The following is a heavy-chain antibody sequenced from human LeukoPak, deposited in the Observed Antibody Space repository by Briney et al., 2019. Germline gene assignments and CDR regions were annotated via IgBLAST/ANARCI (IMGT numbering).Heavy chain of an antibody. J-gene: IGHJ4*02. CDR3: ARDQFGGSFDY. V-gene: IGHV3-21*01. D-gene: IGHD3-16*01. Sequence: PGGSLRLSCAASGFTFSSYAMSWVRQAPGKGLEWVSAISSSSSYIYYADSVKGRFTISRDNAKNSLYLQMNSLRAEDTAVYYCARDQFGGSFDYWGQGTLVTVSS. CDR1: GFTFSSYA. CDR2: ISSSSSYI.